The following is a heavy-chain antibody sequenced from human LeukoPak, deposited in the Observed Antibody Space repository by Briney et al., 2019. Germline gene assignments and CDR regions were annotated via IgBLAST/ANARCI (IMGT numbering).Heavy chain of an antibody. D-gene: IGHD1-1*01. CDR3: ARGSNWKENWFDP. CDR1: GYTFTDYH. Sequence: ASVKVSCKASGYTFTDYHMHWVRQAPGQGLEWIGRINPNGGDTNYAQKFQGRVTMTRDTSITTAYMELSSLRSDDTDVYSCARGSNWKENWFDPWGQGTLVIVSS. J-gene: IGHJ5*02. CDR2: INPNGGDT. V-gene: IGHV1-2*05.